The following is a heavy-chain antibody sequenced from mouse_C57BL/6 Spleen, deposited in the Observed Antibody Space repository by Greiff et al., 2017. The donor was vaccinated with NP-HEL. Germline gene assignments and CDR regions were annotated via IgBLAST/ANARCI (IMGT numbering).Heavy chain of an antibody. CDR3: ARDGYYGYVDY. V-gene: IGHV1-80*01. J-gene: IGHJ2*01. D-gene: IGHD2-3*01. CDR1: GYAFSSYW. Sequence: VQLQQSGAELVKPGASVKISCKASGYAFSSYWMNWVKQRPGKGLEWIGQIYPGDGDTNYNGKFKGKATLTADKSSSTAYIQLSSLTSEDSAVCFCARDGYYGYVDYWGQGTTLTVSS. CDR2: IYPGDGDT.